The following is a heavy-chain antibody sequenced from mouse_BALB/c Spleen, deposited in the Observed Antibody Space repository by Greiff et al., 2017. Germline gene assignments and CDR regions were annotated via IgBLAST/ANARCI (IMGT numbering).Heavy chain of an antibody. Sequence: EVQRVESGGGLVQPGGSRKLSCAASGFTFSSFGMHWVRQAPEKGLEWVAYISSGSSTIYYADTVKGRFTISRDNPKNTLFLQMTSLRSEDTAMYYCARSYGNYVGYWYFDVWGAGTTVTVSS. D-gene: IGHD2-1*01. CDR2: ISSGSSTI. CDR3: ARSYGNYVGYWYFDV. CDR1: GFTFSSFG. V-gene: IGHV5-17*02. J-gene: IGHJ1*01.